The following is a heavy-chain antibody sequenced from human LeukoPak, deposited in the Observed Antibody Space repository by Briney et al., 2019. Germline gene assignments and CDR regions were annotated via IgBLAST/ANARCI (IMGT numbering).Heavy chain of an antibody. CDR1: GYTFTSYG. CDR3: ARERGGRGYSFYSSYYYMDV. D-gene: IGHD5-18*01. J-gene: IGHJ6*03. V-gene: IGHV1-18*01. Sequence: GASVKVSCKASGYTFTSYGISWVRQAPGQGLEWMGWISAYNGNTNYAQKLQDRVIMTTDTSTSTAYMELRSLRSDDTAVYYCARERGGRGYSFYSSYYYMDVWGKGTTVTISS. CDR2: ISAYNGNT.